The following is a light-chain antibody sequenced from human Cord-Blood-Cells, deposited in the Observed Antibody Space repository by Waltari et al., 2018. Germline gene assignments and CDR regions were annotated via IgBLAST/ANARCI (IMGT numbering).Light chain of an antibody. CDR1: SSYVGGYNY. J-gene: IGLJ1*01. CDR2: DVS. CDR3: SSYTSSCYV. Sequence: QSALTQPASVSGSPGQSITIPCTGTSSYVGGYNYVSWYQQHPGKAPKLMIYDVSNRPSGVSNRFSGSKSGNTASLTISGLQAQDEADYYCSSYTSSCYVFGTGTKVTVL. V-gene: IGLV2-14*01.